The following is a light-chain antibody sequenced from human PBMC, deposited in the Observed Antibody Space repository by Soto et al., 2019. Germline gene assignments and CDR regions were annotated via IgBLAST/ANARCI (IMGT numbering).Light chain of an antibody. CDR1: QSLVDSDGNTY. CDR3: MQGTPWPLT. V-gene: IGKV2-30*01. Sequence: DVVMTQSPLSLPVTLGQPASISCRSSQSLVDSDGNTYLNWFRQRPGQSPRRLIYKVSNRDTVVPDRFSGSGSGTDFTLKISRVEAQDVRVYYCMQGTPWPLTFSQETKLEIK. J-gene: IGKJ1*01. CDR2: KVS.